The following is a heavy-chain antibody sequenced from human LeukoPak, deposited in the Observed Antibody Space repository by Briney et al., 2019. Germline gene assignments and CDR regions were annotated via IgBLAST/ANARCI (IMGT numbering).Heavy chain of an antibody. D-gene: IGHD6-19*01. Sequence: GASVTVSFTASGYTFTIYGISWGRQAPGQGLERMGWISTYNGNTNYSQKLQGRVTMTTDTSTSTAYMELRSLRSDDTAVYYCARVPGKAVAGINWGQGTLVTVSS. CDR1: GYTFTIYG. V-gene: IGHV1-18*01. CDR3: ARVPGKAVAGIN. CDR2: ISTYNGNT. J-gene: IGHJ4*02.